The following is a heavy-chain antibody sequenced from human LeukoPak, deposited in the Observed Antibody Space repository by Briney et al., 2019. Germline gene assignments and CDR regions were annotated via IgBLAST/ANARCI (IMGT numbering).Heavy chain of an antibody. Sequence: SETLSLTCAVYGGSFSCYYWSWIRQPPGKGLEWIGEINHSGSTNYNPSLKSRVTISVDTSKNQFSLKLSSVTAADTAVYYCAGLIAAPPPDPWGQGTLVTVSS. V-gene: IGHV4-34*01. CDR2: INHSGST. CDR1: GGSFSCYY. CDR3: AGLIAAPPPDP. D-gene: IGHD6-13*01. J-gene: IGHJ5*02.